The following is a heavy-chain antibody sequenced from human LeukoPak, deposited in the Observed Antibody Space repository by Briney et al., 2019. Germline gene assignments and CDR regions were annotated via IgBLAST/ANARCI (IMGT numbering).Heavy chain of an antibody. CDR3: ARQSGVGYYYYYMDV. CDR1: GGSISSYY. V-gene: IGHV4-59*08. Sequence: ASETLSLTCTVSGGSISSYYWNWIRQPPGKGLEWIGSIYHSGSTYYNPSLKSRVTISVDTSKNQFSLKLSSVTAADTAVYYCARQSGVGYYYYYMDVWGKGTTVTVSS. J-gene: IGHJ6*03. D-gene: IGHD2-8*01. CDR2: IYHSGST.